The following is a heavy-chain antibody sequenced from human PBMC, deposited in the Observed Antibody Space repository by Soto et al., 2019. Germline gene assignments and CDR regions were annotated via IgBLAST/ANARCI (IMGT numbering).Heavy chain of an antibody. V-gene: IGHV1-69*02. CDR2: IIPILGIA. CDR3: ARGIVASSAFDI. Sequence: QVQLVQSGAEVKKPGSSVKVSCKASGGTFSSYTISWVRQAPGQGLEWMGRIIPILGIANYAHKFQGRVTITADKSTSTAYMELSSLRSEDTTVYYCARGIVASSAFDIWGQGTMVTVSS. J-gene: IGHJ3*02. D-gene: IGHD2-21*01. CDR1: GGTFSSYT.